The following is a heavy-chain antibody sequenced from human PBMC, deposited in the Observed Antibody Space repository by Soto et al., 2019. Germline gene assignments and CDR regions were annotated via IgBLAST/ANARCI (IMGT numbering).Heavy chain of an antibody. CDR3: ARAVVDATTAFDI. V-gene: IGHV1-69*06. CDR1: GGTFSSYA. D-gene: IGHD2-15*01. CDR2: IIPIFGTA. Sequence: GASVKVSCKASGGTFSSYAISWVRQAPGQGLEWMGGIIPIFGTANYAQKFQGRVTITADKSTSTAYMELSSLRSEDTAVYYCARAVVDATTAFDIWGQGTMVTVSS. J-gene: IGHJ3*02.